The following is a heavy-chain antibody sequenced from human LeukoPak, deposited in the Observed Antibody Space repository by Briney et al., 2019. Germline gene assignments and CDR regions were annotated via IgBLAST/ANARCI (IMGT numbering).Heavy chain of an antibody. Sequence: QPGGSLRLSCAGSGFTFSSHWMNWVRQAPGKGLEWVASIKDDGSEKHFLDSVSGRFAISRDNAKNSLYLQMSSLRAEDTAVYYCARRGITISGVLVYHYSGLDVWGQGTTVTVSS. CDR3: ARRGITISGVLVYHYSGLDV. CDR1: GFTFSSHW. V-gene: IGHV3-7*02. J-gene: IGHJ6*02. CDR2: IKDDGSEK. D-gene: IGHD3-3*01.